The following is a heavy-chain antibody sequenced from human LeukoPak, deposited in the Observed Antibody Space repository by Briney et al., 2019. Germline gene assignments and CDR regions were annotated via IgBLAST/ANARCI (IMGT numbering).Heavy chain of an antibody. D-gene: IGHD2-21*02. CDR3: ARDLTAYCGGDCKDY. J-gene: IGHJ4*02. Sequence: GASVKVSCKASGYTSTSYAITWVRQAPGQGLEWMGWISAYNGNTNYAQKLQGRVTMTTDTSTSTAYMELRSLRSDDTAVYYCARDLTAYCGGDCKDYWGQGTLVTVSS. V-gene: IGHV1-18*01. CDR1: GYTSTSYA. CDR2: ISAYNGNT.